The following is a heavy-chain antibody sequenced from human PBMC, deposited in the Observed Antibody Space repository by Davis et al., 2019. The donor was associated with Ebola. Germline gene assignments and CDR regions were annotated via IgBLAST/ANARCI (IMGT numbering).Heavy chain of an antibody. V-gene: IGHV1-18*01. CDR3: ARGRVYYGSGSYQGFDY. CDR2: SSAYNGNT. CDR1: AYTFTSYG. J-gene: IGHJ4*02. D-gene: IGHD3-10*01. Sequence: ASVQVSCKASAYTFTSYGISWVRQAPGQGLEWMGWSSAYNGNTNYAQKLQGRVTMTTDTSTSTAYMELRSLRSDDTAVYYCARGRVYYGSGSYQGFDYWGQGTLVTVSS.